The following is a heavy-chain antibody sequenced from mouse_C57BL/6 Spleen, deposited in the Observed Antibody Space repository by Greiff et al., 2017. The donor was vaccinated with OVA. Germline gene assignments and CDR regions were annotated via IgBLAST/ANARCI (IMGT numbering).Heavy chain of an antibody. J-gene: IGHJ1*03. Sequence: EVQLVESGGGLVQPKGSLKLSCAASGFSFNTYAMNWVRQAPGTGLEWVARIRSKSNNYATYYADSVKDRFTISRDDSESMLYLQMNNLKTEDTAMYYCVSSNWGYVDVWGTGTTVTVSS. CDR2: IRSKSNNYAT. D-gene: IGHD4-1*01. V-gene: IGHV10-1*01. CDR1: GFSFNTYA. CDR3: VSSNWGYVDV.